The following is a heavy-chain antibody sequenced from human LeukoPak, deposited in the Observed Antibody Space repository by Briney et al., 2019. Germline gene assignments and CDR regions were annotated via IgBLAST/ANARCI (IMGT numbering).Heavy chain of an antibody. CDR3: ARDPNYYDFWSGYYNYYYYYMDV. CDR1: GFTFSSYS. V-gene: IGHV3-21*01. Sequence: GGSLRLSCAASGFTFSSYSMNWVRQAPGKGLEWVSSISSSSSYIYYADSVKGRFTISRDNAKNSLYLQMNSLRAEDTAVYYCARDPNYYDFWSGYYNYYYYYMDVWGKGTTVTVSS. J-gene: IGHJ6*03. D-gene: IGHD3-3*01. CDR2: ISSSSSYI.